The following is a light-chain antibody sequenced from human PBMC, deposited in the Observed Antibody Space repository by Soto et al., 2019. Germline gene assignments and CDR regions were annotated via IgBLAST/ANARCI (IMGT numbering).Light chain of an antibody. CDR1: ESLFGF. CDR2: GVS. CDR3: QSYRFWAFA. V-gene: IGKV3-15*01. Sequence: DIVLTQSPATLSVSPGDRVTLSCRASESLFGFLSWYQQKPGQAPRLLMYGVSTRANGIPARFSGGGSATDFTLTISSLKSEDYAVYFCQSYRFWAFASGLRTRLEI. J-gene: IGKJ2*01.